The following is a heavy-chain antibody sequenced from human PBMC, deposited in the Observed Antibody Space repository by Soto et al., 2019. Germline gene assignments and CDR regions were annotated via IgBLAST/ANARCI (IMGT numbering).Heavy chain of an antibody. CDR1: GFTFSDYY. CDR2: ISSSGSTI. Sequence: GGSLGLSCAASGFTFSDYYMSWIRQAPGKGLEWVSYISSSGSTIYYADSVKGRFTISRDNAKNSLYLQMNSLRAEDTAVYYCARDEGSDIVVEPAARAYDAFEIWGQGTMVSVSS. V-gene: IGHV3-11*01. CDR3: ARDEGSDIVVEPAARAYDAFEI. D-gene: IGHD2-2*01. J-gene: IGHJ3*02.